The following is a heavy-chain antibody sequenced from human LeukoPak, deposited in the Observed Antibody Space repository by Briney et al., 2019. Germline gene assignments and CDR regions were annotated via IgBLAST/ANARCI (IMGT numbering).Heavy chain of an antibody. CDR2: ISSSSSTI. D-gene: IGHD6-19*01. CDR1: GFIFSSYS. J-gene: IGHJ3*02. V-gene: IGHV3-48*04. CDR3: ARREQWLVRYAFDI. Sequence: GGSLRLSCAASGFIFSSYSMNWVRQAPGKGLEWVSYISSSSSTIYYADSVKGRFTISRDNAKNSLYLQMNSLRAEDTALYYCARREQWLVRYAFDIWGQGTMVTVSS.